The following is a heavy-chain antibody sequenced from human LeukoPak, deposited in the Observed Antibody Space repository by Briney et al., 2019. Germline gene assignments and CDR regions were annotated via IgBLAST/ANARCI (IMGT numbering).Heavy chain of an antibody. CDR2: ISYDGSNK. D-gene: IGHD3-16*02. V-gene: IGHV3-30*18. CDR1: GFTFSTYG. CDR3: AKDGNWLRLGELSPNFDY. Sequence: PGGSLRLSCAASGFTFSTYGMHWVRQAPGKGLEWVAVISYDGSNKYYADSVKGRFTISRDNSKNTLYLQMNSLRAEDTAVYYCAKDGNWLRLGELSPNFDYWGQGILVTVSS. J-gene: IGHJ4*02.